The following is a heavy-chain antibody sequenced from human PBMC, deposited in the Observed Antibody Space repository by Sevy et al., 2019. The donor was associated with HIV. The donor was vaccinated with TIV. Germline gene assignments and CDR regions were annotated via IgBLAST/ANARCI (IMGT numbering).Heavy chain of an antibody. CDR3: AKCSSTSCYDY. Sequence: GGSLRLSCAASRFTFSSSAMNWVRQVPGKGLEWVSSISTGGRNTYYAYSVEGRFTISRDNSKNTLYLQMNSLRADDTAVYYCAKCSSTSCYDYWGQGTLVTVSS. V-gene: IGHV3-23*01. CDR1: RFTFSSSA. J-gene: IGHJ4*02. CDR2: ISTGGRNT. D-gene: IGHD2-2*01.